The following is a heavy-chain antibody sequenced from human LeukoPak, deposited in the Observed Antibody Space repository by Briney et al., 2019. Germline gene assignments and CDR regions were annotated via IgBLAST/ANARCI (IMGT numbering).Heavy chain of an antibody. D-gene: IGHD5-24*01. CDR1: GGSISSYY. J-gene: IGHJ4*02. V-gene: IGHV4-59*12. CDR3: ARVGYDGYGVLDY. CDR2: IYYSGSA. Sequence: SETLSLTCTVSGGSISSYYWSWIRQPPGKGLEWIGYIYYSGSANYNPSLKSRVTISVDTSKNQFSLKLSSVTAADTAVYYCARVGYDGYGVLDYWGQGILVTVSS.